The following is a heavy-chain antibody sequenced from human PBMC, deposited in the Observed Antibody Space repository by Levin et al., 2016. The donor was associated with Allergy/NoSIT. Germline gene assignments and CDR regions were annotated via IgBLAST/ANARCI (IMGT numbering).Heavy chain of an antibody. Sequence: WVRQAPGQGLEWMGRIIPILGIANYAQKFQGRVTITADKSTSTAYMELSSLRSEDTAVYYCAREGEQQLVLKNINWFDPWGQGTLVTVSS. J-gene: IGHJ5*02. CDR3: AREGEQQLVLKNINWFDP. CDR2: IIPILGIA. D-gene: IGHD6-13*01. V-gene: IGHV1-69*04.